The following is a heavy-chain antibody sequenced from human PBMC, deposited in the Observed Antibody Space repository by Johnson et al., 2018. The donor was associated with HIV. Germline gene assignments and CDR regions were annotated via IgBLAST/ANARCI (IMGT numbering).Heavy chain of an antibody. V-gene: IGHV3-74*01. CDR2: IKSDGSST. CDR1: GFTFSSYW. Sequence: VQLVESGGGLVQPGGSLRLSCAASGFTFSSYWMHWVRQAPGKGLVWVSRIKSDGSSTSYADFVKARFPISRDNAKNTLYLQMNSLRAEDTAVYYCARKVVVVAAAAGDAFDIWGQGTMVTVSS. J-gene: IGHJ3*02. D-gene: IGHD2-15*01. CDR3: ARKVVVVAAAAGDAFDI.